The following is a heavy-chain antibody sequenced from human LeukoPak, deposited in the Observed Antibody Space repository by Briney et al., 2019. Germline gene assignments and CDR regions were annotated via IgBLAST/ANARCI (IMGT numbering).Heavy chain of an antibody. D-gene: IGHD3-22*01. J-gene: IGHJ4*02. CDR2: ISWNSGSI. CDR1: GFTFDDYA. Sequence: PGGSLRLSCAASGFTFDDYAMHWVRQAPGKGLEWVSGISWNSGSIGYADSVKGRFTISRDNAKNSLYLQMNSLRAEDTALYYCAKGSGYYYVGTLNPFDYWGQGTLVAVSS. CDR3: AKGSGYYYVGTLNPFDY. V-gene: IGHV3-9*01.